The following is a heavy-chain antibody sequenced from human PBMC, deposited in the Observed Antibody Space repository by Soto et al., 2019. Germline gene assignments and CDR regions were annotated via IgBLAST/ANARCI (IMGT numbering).Heavy chain of an antibody. D-gene: IGHD6-19*01. CDR2: IYYSGST. CDR1: GASVSSGSYG. Sequence: SSETLSLTCTVSGASVSSGSYGWSWIRQPPGKELEWLGYIYYSGSTNYNPSHQGRVTISIDTSKNEFSLKLRSVTAADTAVYYCVIGLSGWSQEHYFYGVDIWGQGTTVTVSS. V-gene: IGHV4-61*01. J-gene: IGHJ6*02. CDR3: VIGLSGWSQEHYFYGVDI.